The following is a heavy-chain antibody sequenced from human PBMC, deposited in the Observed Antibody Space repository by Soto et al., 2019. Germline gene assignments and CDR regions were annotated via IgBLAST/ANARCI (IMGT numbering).Heavy chain of an antibody. J-gene: IGHJ4*02. CDR1: GFTFSSYA. D-gene: IGHD3-10*01. CDR2: ISGSGGST. Sequence: GGSLRLSCAASGFTFSSYAMSWVRQAPGKGLEWVSAISGSGGSTYYADSVKGRFTISRDNSKNTLYLQMNSLRAEDTAVYYGAKGSPVTMVRGVYYFDYWGQGTLVTVSS. V-gene: IGHV3-23*01. CDR3: AKGSPVTMVRGVYYFDY.